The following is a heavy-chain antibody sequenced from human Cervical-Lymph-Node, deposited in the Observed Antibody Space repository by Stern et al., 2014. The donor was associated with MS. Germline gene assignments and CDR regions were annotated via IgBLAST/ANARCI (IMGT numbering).Heavy chain of an antibody. CDR2: TYPGDSDT. CDR1: GYSFTKSW. V-gene: IGHV5-51*03. CDR3: ARLKGSLTRGTYFDF. D-gene: IGHD4-17*01. J-gene: IGHJ4*02. Sequence: EVQLVPSGAEVEKPGDSLKVSCKGSGYSFTKSWIGWVRQMPGKGLEWMGFTYPGDSDTRYSPSFQGQVTISADKSINPAYLQWSSLKASDTAIYYCARLKGSLTRGTYFDFWGQGTLVSVSS.